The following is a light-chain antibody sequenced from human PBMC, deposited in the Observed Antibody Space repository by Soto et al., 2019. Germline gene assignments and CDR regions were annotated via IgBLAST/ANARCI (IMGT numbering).Light chain of an antibody. V-gene: IGLV2-14*01. CDR2: DVS. CDR3: SSYTSSSTYV. J-gene: IGLJ1*01. Sequence: QPVRTQPASVSGVPGESITISCTGTSSDVGGYNYVSWYQQHPGKAPKLMIYDVSNRPSGVSNRFSGSKSGNTASLTISGLQAEDEADYYCSSYTSSSTYVFGTGTRSPS. CDR1: SSDVGGYNY.